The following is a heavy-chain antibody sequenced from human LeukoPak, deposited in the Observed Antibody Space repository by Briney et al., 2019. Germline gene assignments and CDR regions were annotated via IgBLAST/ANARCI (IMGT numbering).Heavy chain of an antibody. J-gene: IGHJ4*02. D-gene: IGHD1-26*01. CDR2: ISGSGGST. CDR1: GFTFSSYA. V-gene: IGHV3-23*01. CDR3: AKYSGSYYSGFDY. Sequence: GGSLRLSCAASGFTFSSYAMTWVRQAPGTGLEWVSAISGSGGSTYYADSVKGRFTISRDNSKNTLYLQMISLRAEDTAVYYCAKYSGSYYSGFDYWGQGTLVTVSS.